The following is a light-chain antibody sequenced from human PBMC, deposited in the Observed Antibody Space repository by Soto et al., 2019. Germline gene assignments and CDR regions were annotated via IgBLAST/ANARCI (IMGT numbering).Light chain of an antibody. CDR3: QQSNNWPYS. CDR1: QSVSGN. J-gene: IGKJ2*01. V-gene: IGKV3-15*01. Sequence: EVVMTQSPATLSVSPGERVTLSCGASQSVSGNLAWYQHKPGQAPRLLIYVTYTRATTIPARFSGSGSGTEFTLTISSLQSEDFALYYCQQSNNWPYSFGQGTKLDIK. CDR2: VTY.